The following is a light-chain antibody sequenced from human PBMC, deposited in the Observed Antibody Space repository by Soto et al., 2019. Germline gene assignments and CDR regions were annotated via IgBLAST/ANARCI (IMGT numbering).Light chain of an antibody. V-gene: IGKV1-12*01. Sequence: DIQMTQSPSSVSASVGDRVTIICRASQPISSWLAWYQQEQGEAPKLLIFAASTLQSGVPSRFSGRGAGTDVTITISSLQPEDCETYDCQQSYSTPITFGQGTRLEI. CDR3: QQSYSTPIT. J-gene: IGKJ5*01. CDR2: AAS. CDR1: QPISSW.